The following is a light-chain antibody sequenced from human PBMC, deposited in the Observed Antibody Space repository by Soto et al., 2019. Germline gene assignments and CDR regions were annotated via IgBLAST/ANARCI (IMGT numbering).Light chain of an antibody. J-gene: IGLJ3*02. Sequence: QSALTQPASVSGSPGQSITISCTGTSSDVGSYNLVSWYQQHPGIAPKLLIYEVSKRPSGVSNRFSGSKSGNTASLTISGXXXXXXXDYYCCSYAGSSTLVFGGGTKLTVL. V-gene: IGLV2-23*02. CDR2: EVS. CDR3: CSYAGSSTLV. CDR1: SSDVGSYNL.